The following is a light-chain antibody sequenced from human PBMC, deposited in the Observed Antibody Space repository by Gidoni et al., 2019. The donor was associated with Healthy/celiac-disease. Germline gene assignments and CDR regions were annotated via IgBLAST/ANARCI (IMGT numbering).Light chain of an antibody. Sequence: QSALTQPASASWSPGQFTTISCTGTSSDVGSYYLVSWYQHHPGNAPQLMISEVSRRPSGVSNRFSGSTSGNTASLTISGLQAEDEADYYCCSYAGSSTYVVFGGGTKLTVL. J-gene: IGLJ2*01. CDR1: SSDVGSYYL. CDR3: CSYAGSSTYVV. CDR2: EVS. V-gene: IGLV2-23*02.